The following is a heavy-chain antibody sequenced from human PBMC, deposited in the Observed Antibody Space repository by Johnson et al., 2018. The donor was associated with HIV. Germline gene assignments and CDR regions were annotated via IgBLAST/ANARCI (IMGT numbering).Heavy chain of an antibody. J-gene: IGHJ3*02. D-gene: IGHD7-27*01. CDR3: ARDPSTQDSRLTGDFGAFDI. Sequence: EMQLVESGGGLVQPGGSLRLSCAASGFTFSSYDMHWVRQATGKGLEWVSAIGTAGDTYYPGSVKGRFTISRENAKNSLYLQMNSLRAEDTAVYYCARDPSTQDSRLTGDFGAFDIWGQGTMVIVSS. V-gene: IGHV3-13*01. CDR1: GFTFSSYD. CDR2: IGTAGDT.